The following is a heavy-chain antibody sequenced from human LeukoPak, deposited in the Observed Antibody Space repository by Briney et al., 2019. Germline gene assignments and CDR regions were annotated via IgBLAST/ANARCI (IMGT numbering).Heavy chain of an antibody. CDR2: IYYSGST. J-gene: IGHJ3*02. CDR3: ARESSAYCGGDCPTDDAFDI. CDR1: GGSISSGGYY. Sequence: PSQTLSLTCTVSGGSISSGGYYWSWIRQHPGKGLEWIGYIYYSGSTYYNPSLKSRVTISVDTSKNQFSPKLSSVTAADTAVYYCARESSAYCGGDCPTDDAFDIWGQGTMVTVSS. D-gene: IGHD2-21*02. V-gene: IGHV4-31*03.